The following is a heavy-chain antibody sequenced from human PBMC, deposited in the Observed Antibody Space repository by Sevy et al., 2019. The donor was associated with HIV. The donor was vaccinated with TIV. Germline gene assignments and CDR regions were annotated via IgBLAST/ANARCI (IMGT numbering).Heavy chain of an antibody. V-gene: IGHV3-9*01. CDR1: GFTFDDYA. CDR3: AKALPVVPAAIVYYGMDV. J-gene: IGHJ6*02. Sequence: GGSLRLSCAASGFTFDDYAMHWVRQAPGKGLEWVSGISWNSGSRGYADSVKGGFTISRDNAKNSLNLQMNSMRAEDTAVYYCAKALPVVPAAIVYYGMDVWGQGTTVTVSS. D-gene: IGHD2-2*01. CDR2: ISWNSGSR.